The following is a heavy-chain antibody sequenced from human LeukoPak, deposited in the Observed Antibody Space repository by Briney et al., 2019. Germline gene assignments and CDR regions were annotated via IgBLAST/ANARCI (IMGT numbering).Heavy chain of an antibody. V-gene: IGHV4-59*12. Sequence: PSETLSVTCTVSAFSFGTYYWSWIPQPPGKGLEWIGDLYNSGSTNYNPSLKSRVTISVDTSKNQFSLNLSSVTAAVTAVYYCARGGRSYFDYWGQGTLVTVSS. CDR1: AFSFGTYY. CDR2: LYNSGST. CDR3: ARGGRSYFDY. D-gene: IGHD5-12*01. J-gene: IGHJ4*02.